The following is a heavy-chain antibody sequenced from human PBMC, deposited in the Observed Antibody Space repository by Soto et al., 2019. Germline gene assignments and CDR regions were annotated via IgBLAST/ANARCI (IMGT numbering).Heavy chain of an antibody. CDR1: GFTFSSYW. D-gene: IGHD3-10*01. J-gene: IGHJ4*02. CDR2: IKQDGSEK. CDR3: ARTPSTYSSGSGSSSMPYYFDF. Sequence: GGSLRLSCAASGFTFSSYWMSWVRQAPGKGLEWVANIKQDGSEKYYVDSVEGRFTISRDNAKNSLYLQMNGLRAEDTAVYYCARTPSTYSSGSGSSSMPYYFDFWGQGTLVTVSS. V-gene: IGHV3-7*03.